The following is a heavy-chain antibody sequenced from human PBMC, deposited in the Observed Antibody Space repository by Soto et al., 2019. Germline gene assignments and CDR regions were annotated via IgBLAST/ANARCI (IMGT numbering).Heavy chain of an antibody. CDR3: ARGPSDEDYYYYGMDV. V-gene: IGHV1-8*02. CDR1: GYTFTSYG. Sequence: ASVKVSCKASGYTFTSYGINWVRQATGQGLEWMGWMNPNSGNTGYAQKFQGRVTMTRNTSISTAYMELSSLRSEDTAVYYCARGPSDEDYYYYGMDVWGQGTTVTVSS. CDR2: MNPNSGNT. J-gene: IGHJ6*02.